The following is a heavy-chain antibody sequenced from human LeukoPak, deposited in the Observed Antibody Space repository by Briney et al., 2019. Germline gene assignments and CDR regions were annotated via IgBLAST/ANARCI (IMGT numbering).Heavy chain of an antibody. CDR1: GFTFSSYG. CDR3: ARRDYGNLYNWFDP. Sequence: GGSLRLSCAASGFTFSSYGMHWVRQAPGKGLEWVAVISYDGSNKYYADSVKGRFTISRDNSKNSLYLQMNSLRAEDTAVYYCARRDYGNLYNWFDPWGQGTLVTVSS. CDR2: ISYDGSNK. J-gene: IGHJ5*02. V-gene: IGHV3-30*03. D-gene: IGHD4-11*01.